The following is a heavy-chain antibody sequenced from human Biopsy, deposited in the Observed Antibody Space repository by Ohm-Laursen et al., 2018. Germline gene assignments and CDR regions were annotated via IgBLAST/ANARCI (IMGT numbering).Heavy chain of an antibody. V-gene: IGHV3-7*01. Sequence: EALPLTCAASGFTFRNYWMTWVRQAPGKGLEWVANIKQDGSEKYSVDSVKGRFTISRDNAKNSLYLQMNSLRAEDTAVYYCVRGSEFEGSNWPVDYWGQGTLVTVSS. CDR3: VRGSEFEGSNWPVDY. CDR2: IKQDGSEK. J-gene: IGHJ4*02. D-gene: IGHD6-13*01. CDR1: GFTFRNYW.